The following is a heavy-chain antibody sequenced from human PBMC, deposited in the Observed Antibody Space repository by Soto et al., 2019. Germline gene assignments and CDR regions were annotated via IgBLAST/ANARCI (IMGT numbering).Heavy chain of an antibody. CDR3: ARNMPAGRDYFDY. D-gene: IGHD6-19*01. CDR1: GYTFTGYY. CDR2: INPNSGGT. J-gene: IGHJ4*02. Sequence: ASVKVSCKASGYTFTGYYMHWVRQAPGQGLEWMGWINPNSGGTNYAQKFQGWVTMTRDTSISTAYMELSRLRSDDTAVYYCARNMPAGRDYFDYWGQGTLVTVSS. V-gene: IGHV1-2*04.